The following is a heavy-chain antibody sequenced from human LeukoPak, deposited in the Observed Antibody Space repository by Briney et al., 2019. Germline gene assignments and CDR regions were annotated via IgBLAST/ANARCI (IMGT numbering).Heavy chain of an antibody. CDR2: IYYSGST. Sequence: SETLSLTCTVSGGSISSSSYYWGWIRQPPGKGLEWIGSIYYSGSTYYNPSLKSRVTISVDTSKNQFSLKLSSVTAADTAVYSCARGHSSVVTAIPYYFDYWGQGTLVTVSS. D-gene: IGHD2-21*02. CDR1: GGSISSSSYY. V-gene: IGHV4-39*07. CDR3: ARGHSSVVTAIPYYFDY. J-gene: IGHJ4*02.